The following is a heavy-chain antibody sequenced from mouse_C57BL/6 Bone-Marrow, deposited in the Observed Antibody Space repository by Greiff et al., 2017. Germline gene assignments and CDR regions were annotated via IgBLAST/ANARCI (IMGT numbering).Heavy chain of an antibody. CDR3: TRDYDYEFDD. D-gene: IGHD2-4*01. CDR1: GFNIKDDY. J-gene: IGHJ2*01. Sequence: VQLQQSGAELVRPGASVKLSCTASGFNIKDDYMHWVKQRPEQGLEWIGWIDPENGDTEYASKFQGKATITADTSSTTAYLQLSSLTSEDTAVYYCTRDYDYEFDDWGQGTTLTVSS. CDR2: IDPENGDT. V-gene: IGHV14-4*01.